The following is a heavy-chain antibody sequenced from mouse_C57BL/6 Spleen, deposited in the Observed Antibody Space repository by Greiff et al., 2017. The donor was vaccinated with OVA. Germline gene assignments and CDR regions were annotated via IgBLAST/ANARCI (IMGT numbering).Heavy chain of an antibody. CDR1: GFTFSDYG. CDR2: ISSGSSTI. D-gene: IGHD1-1*01. CDR3: ARPYFYVGGYASMDF. J-gene: IGHJ4*01. V-gene: IGHV5-17*01. Sequence: DVHLVESGGGLVKPGGSLKLSCAASGFTFSDYGMHWVRQAPEKGLEWVAYISSGSSTIYYADTVKGRFTISRDNAKNTLYLQMTSLRSEDTAMYYCARPYFYVGGYASMDFWGQGTSVTVSS.